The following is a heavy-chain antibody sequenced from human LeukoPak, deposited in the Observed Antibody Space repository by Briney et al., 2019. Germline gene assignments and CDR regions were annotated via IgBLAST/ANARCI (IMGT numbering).Heavy chain of an antibody. D-gene: IGHD5-18*01. J-gene: IGHJ4*02. CDR2: ISWNSGSI. CDR3: AKDTNVDTAMTTFDY. V-gene: IGHV3-9*01. Sequence: GRSLRLSCAASGFTFDDYAMHWVRHAPGKGLEWVSGISWNSGSIGYADSVKGRFTISRDNAKNSLYLQMNSLRAEDTALYYCAKDTNVDTAMTTFDYWGQGTLVTVSS. CDR1: GFTFDDYA.